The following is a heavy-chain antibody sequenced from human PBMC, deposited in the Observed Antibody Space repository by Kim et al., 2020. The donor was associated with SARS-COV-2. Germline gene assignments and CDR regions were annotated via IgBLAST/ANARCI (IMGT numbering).Heavy chain of an antibody. CDR3: AREGGAAAVD. CDR1: GGSISSYY. D-gene: IGHD6-13*01. CDR2: IYYSWST. Sequence: SETLSLTCTVSGGSISSYYWSWIRQPPGKGLEWIGYIYYSWSTNYNPSLTSRVTISIDTSKNQFSLKLSAVTAPATAVYYCAREGGAAAVDWGQGALVTDSS. J-gene: IGHJ4*02. V-gene: IGHV4-59*01.